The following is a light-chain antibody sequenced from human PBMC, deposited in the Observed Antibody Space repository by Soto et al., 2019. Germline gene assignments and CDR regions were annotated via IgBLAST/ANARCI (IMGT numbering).Light chain of an antibody. CDR1: RRDIGGYDF. Sequence: QSAPIQPPSASGSPGQSVTISCTGTRRDIGGYDFVSWYQQHPGKAPKLMISEVSKRPSGVPDRFSGSKSGNTASLTISGLQTDDEADYYCCSFAGGTNLVFGTGTKLTVL. V-gene: IGLV2-8*01. J-gene: IGLJ1*01. CDR3: CSFAGGTNLV. CDR2: EVS.